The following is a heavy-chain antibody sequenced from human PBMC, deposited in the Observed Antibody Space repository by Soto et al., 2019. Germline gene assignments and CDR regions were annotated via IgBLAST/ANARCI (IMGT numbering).Heavy chain of an antibody. D-gene: IGHD6-13*01. CDR1: GGSINSGGYY. Sequence: QVQLQESGPGLVKPSQTLSLICTVSGGSINSGGYYWSWIRQHPGKGLEWIGYIYYSGSTYYNPSLRSRVTISAGASENQFSLKLSSVISADTAVYFCARVYRQSGYSSSWVIDSWGQGTLVNVSS. J-gene: IGHJ4*02. CDR2: IYYSGST. CDR3: ARVYRQSGYSSSWVIDS. V-gene: IGHV4-31*03.